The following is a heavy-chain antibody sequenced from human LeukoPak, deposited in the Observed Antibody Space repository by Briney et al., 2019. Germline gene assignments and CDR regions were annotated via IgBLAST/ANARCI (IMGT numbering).Heavy chain of an antibody. CDR1: GYTFTSYG. V-gene: IGHV1-2*02. Sequence: ASVKVSCKASGYTFTSYGISWVRQAPGQGLEWMGWINPNSGGTNYAQKFQGRVTMTRDTSISTAYMELSRLRSDDTAVYYCARVWTHRGDFDYWGQGTLVTVSS. J-gene: IGHJ4*02. D-gene: IGHD3-10*01. CDR3: ARVWTHRGDFDY. CDR2: INPNSGGT.